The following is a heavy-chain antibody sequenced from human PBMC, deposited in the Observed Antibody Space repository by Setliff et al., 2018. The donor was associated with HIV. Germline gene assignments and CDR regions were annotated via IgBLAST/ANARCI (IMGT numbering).Heavy chain of an antibody. V-gene: IGHV1-18*01. CDR2: ISAYNGNT. J-gene: IGHJ4*02. CDR1: GYTFTSFG. Sequence: RASVMVSCKASGYTFTSFGISWVRQAPGQGLEWMGRISAYNGNTDHAQRLQGRVTMTTDTSTRTAYMELRSLRSDDTAVYYCARAAVAGPWRKLDYWGQGTLVTVSS. CDR3: ARAAVAGPWRKLDY. D-gene: IGHD6-19*01.